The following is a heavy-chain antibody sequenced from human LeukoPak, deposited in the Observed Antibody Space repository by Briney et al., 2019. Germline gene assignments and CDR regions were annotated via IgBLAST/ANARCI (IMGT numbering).Heavy chain of an antibody. V-gene: IGHV1-2*02. CDR2: INPNRGGT. CDR1: GYTFTSYG. Sequence: ASVNVSCKTSGYTFTSYGVGWVRQAPGLGLEWMGWINPNRGGTKSAQTFQDRVTMTRDTSISTAYVELSRLNSDDTAVYFCARGSYTDRVSFDYWGQGTLVTVSS. CDR3: ARGSYTDRVSFDY. J-gene: IGHJ4*02. D-gene: IGHD3-16*01.